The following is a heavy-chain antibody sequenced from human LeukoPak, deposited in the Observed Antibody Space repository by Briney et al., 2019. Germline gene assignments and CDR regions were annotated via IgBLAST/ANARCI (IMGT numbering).Heavy chain of an antibody. J-gene: IGHJ6*02. V-gene: IGHV3-30*18. CDR1: GFTYSSYG. CDR2: ISYDGSNK. Sequence: GGSLRLSCAASGFTYSSYGMHWVRQAPGKGLEWVAVISYDGSNKYYADSVKGRFTISRDNSKNTLYLQMNSLRAEDTAVYYCAKDFYGMDVWGQGTTVTVSS. CDR3: AKDFYGMDV.